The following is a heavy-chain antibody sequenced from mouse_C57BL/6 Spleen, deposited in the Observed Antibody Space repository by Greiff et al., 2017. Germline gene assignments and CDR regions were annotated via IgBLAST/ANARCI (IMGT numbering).Heavy chain of an antibody. CDR1: GFTFSSYA. CDR2: ISSGGDYI. J-gene: IGHJ4*01. CDR3: TRADSGLDAMDY. V-gene: IGHV5-9-1*02. Sequence: DVQLVESGEGLVKPGGSLKLSCAASGFTFSSYAMSWVRQTPEKRLEWVADISSGGDYIYYADTVKGRFTISRDNARNTLYLQMSSLKSEDTAMYYCTRADSGLDAMDYWGQGTSVTVSS.